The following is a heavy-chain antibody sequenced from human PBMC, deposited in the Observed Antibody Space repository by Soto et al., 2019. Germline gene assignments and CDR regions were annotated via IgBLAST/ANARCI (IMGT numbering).Heavy chain of an antibody. CDR3: GRDLTSNANCIDP. CDR2: IYYTGKT. V-gene: IGHV4-30-4*01. CDR1: GDYIHVGGYY. Sequence: PSETLSLTCSVSGDYIHVGGYYWTWIRQRPGKGLEWMGYIYYTGKTYYNPSLESRLTMSVDRSKNQFSLRLTSVTAADTAVYLCGRDLTSNANCIDPWGQGTLVTVYS. J-gene: IGHJ5*02. D-gene: IGHD2-2*01.